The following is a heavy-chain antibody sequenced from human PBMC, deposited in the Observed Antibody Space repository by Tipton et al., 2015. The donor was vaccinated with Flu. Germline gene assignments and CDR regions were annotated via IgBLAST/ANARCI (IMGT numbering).Heavy chain of an antibody. J-gene: IGHJ5*02. CDR1: GGSFSGYY. D-gene: IGHD2-2*01. V-gene: IGHV4-34*01. CDR2: INHSGST. CDR3: ARGRNYCSSTSCYGNWFDP. Sequence: LRLSCAVYGGSFSGYYWSWIRQPPGKGLEWIGEINHSGSTNYNPSLKSRVTISVDTSKNQFSLKLSSVTAADTAVYYCARGRNYCSSTSCYGNWFDPWGQGTLVTVSS.